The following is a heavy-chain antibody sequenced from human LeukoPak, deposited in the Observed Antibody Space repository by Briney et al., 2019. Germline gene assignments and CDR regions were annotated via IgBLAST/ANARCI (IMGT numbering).Heavy chain of an antibody. CDR3: ANAAAPGKVDWFDP. V-gene: IGHV3-23*01. CDR1: GFTFSGYC. Sequence: GGSLRLSCAASGFTFSGYCMMWVRQAPGKGLEWVSSVSGGGSDAYYADSVKGRFTISRDNSKNSLYLQMNSLSAEDTAVYYCANAAAPGKVDWFDPWGQGALVTVSS. CDR2: VSGGGSDA. D-gene: IGHD6-13*01. J-gene: IGHJ5*02.